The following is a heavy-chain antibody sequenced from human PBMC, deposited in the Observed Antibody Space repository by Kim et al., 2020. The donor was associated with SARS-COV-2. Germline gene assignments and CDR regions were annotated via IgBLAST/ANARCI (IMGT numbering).Heavy chain of an antibody. CDR1: GFTFSSYA. J-gene: IGHJ4*02. Sequence: GGSLRLSCSASGFTFSSYAMHWVRQAPGKGLEYVSAISSNGGSTYYADSVKGRFTISRDNSKNTLYLQMSSLRAEDTAVYYCVKDHDFWSGYYIFDDWGQGTLVTVSS. D-gene: IGHD3-3*01. CDR2: ISSNGGST. CDR3: VKDHDFWSGYYIFDD. V-gene: IGHV3-64D*09.